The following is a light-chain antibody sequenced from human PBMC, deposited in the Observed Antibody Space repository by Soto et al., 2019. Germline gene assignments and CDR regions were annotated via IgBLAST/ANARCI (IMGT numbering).Light chain of an antibody. Sequence: EIFLTQSPDTLSLSPGERATLSCRASQSVTTYIAWYQQRPGQAPRLLIYDASNRATGVPARFSGSGSGTDFTLTISDLEPADFGRYSCQQRLNWPPGFGQGTKVEIK. CDR2: DAS. V-gene: IGKV3-11*01. J-gene: IGKJ1*01. CDR1: QSVTTY. CDR3: QQRLNWPPG.